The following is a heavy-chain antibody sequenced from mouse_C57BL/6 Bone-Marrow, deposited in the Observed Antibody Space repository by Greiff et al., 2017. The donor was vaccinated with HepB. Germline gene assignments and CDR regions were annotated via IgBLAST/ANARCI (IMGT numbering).Heavy chain of an antibody. Sequence: EVKVVESGAELVKPGASVKLSCTASGFNIKDYYMHWVKQRTEQGLEWIGRIDPEDGETKYAPNFQGKATITADPSSNTAYLQLSSLTSEDTAVYYCARLDYYYGSSYVDAYWGQGTLVTVSA. V-gene: IGHV14-2*01. CDR2: IDPEDGET. CDR1: GFNIKDYY. J-gene: IGHJ3*01. CDR3: ARLDYYYGSSYVDAY. D-gene: IGHD1-1*01.